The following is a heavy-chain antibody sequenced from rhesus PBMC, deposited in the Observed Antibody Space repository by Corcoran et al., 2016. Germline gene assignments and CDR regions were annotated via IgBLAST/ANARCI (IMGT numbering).Heavy chain of an antibody. J-gene: IGHJ4*01. Sequence: QLQLQESGPGLVKPSETLSLTCAVSGGSISSNYWNWVRQPPGKGLGWIGRISGSGGSTDSNPSLKSRVTISTDTSKNQFSLKVTSVTAADTAVYSCARAGTTSQFDNWGQGVLVTVSS. D-gene: IGHD1-14*01. V-gene: IGHV4-173*01. CDR3: ARAGTTSQFDN. CDR1: GGSISSNY. CDR2: ISGSGGST.